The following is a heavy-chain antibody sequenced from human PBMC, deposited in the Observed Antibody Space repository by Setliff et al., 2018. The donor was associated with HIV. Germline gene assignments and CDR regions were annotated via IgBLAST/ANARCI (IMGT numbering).Heavy chain of an antibody. CDR2: INAGNGNT. Sequence: ASVKVSCKASGYTFTSYAMHWVRQAPGQRLEWMGWINAGNGNTKYSQKFQGRVTITRDTSASTAYMELSSLRSEDTAVYYCAGDSFGGEFTYYYYGMDVWGQGTTVTVS. CDR1: GYTFTSYA. CDR3: AGDSFGGEFTYYYYGMDV. J-gene: IGHJ6*02. V-gene: IGHV1-3*01. D-gene: IGHD3-10*01.